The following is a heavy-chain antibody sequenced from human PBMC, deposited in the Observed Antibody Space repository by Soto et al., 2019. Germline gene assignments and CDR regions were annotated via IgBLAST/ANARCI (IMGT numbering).Heavy chain of an antibody. CDR3: AKDTTEGFDS. J-gene: IGHJ4*02. Sequence: EVQVVESGGGLVQPVRSLRLSCAASGFNFDDYAMHWVRQAPGKGLEWVSGISWNSRTIGYADSVKGRFTISRDNARNSLFLQMNSLRVEDTALYYCAKDTTEGFDSWGQGTLVTVSS. CDR1: GFNFDDYA. V-gene: IGHV3-9*01. CDR2: ISWNSRTI.